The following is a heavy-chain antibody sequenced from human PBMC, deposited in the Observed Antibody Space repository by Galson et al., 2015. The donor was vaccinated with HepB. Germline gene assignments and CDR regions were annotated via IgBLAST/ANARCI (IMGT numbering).Heavy chain of an antibody. V-gene: IGHV3-11*04. Sequence: SLRLSCAASGFTFSDYYMSWIRQAPGKGLEWVSYISSSSSTIYYADSVKGRFTISRDNAKNSLYLQMNSLRDEDTAVYYCATIYDFWSGYYNYYYYYGMDVWGQGTTVTVSS. CDR2: ISSSSSTI. CDR3: ATIYDFWSGYYNYYYYYGMDV. J-gene: IGHJ6*02. D-gene: IGHD3-3*01. CDR1: GFTFSDYY.